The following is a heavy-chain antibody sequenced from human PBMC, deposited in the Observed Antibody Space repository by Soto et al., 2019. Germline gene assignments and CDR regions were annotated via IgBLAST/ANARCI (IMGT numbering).Heavy chain of an antibody. D-gene: IGHD6-19*01. CDR2: ISAYNGNT. CDR1: GYTFTSYG. Sequence: GASVKVSCKASGYTFTSYGIGWVRQAPGQGLEWMGWISAYNGNTNYAQKLQGRVTMTTDTSTSTAYMELRSLRSDDTAVYYCARLGHQIIEGGIIAMSGPDTWGQGTLVTVSS. J-gene: IGHJ5*02. CDR3: ARLGHQIIEGGIIAMSGPDT. V-gene: IGHV1-18*01.